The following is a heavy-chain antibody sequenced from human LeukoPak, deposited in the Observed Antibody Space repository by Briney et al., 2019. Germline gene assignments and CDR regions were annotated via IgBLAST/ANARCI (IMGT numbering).Heavy chain of an antibody. V-gene: IGHV3-53*01. CDR1: GFTVSSNY. D-gene: IGHD6-13*01. CDR2: IYSGGST. CDR3: ARVDWGHYGSSWYPFDY. J-gene: IGHJ4*02. Sequence: QSGGSLRLSCAASGFTVSSNYMSWVRQAPGKGLEWVSVIYSGGSTYYADSVKGRFTISRDNSKNTLYLQMNSLRAEDTAVYYCARVDWGHYGSSWYPFDYWGQGTLVTVSS.